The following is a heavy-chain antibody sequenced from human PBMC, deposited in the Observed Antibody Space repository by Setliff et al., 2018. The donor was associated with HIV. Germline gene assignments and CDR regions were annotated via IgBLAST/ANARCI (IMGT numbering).Heavy chain of an antibody. D-gene: IGHD3-22*01. V-gene: IGHV4-38-2*02. CDR3: ARDYYDSSGYLAFDC. CDR1: GYSISSGYY. Sequence: PSETLSLTCAVSGYSISSGYYWGWIRQPPGKGLEWIGSIYHSGSTYYNPSLKSRVTISIDTSKNQFSLKLSSVTAADTAVYYCARDYYDSSGYLAFDCWGQGTQVTVSS. CDR2: IYHSGST. J-gene: IGHJ4*02.